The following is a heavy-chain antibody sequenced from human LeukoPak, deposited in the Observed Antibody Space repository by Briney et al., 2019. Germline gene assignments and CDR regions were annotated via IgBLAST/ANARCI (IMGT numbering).Heavy chain of an antibody. D-gene: IGHD3-22*01. J-gene: IGHJ5*02. CDR3: ARDGVIHDSSGYYFGWFDP. V-gene: IGHV4-59*01. CDR1: GGSISSYY. Sequence: SETLSLTCTVSGGSISSYYWSWIRQPPGKGLEWIGYIYYSGSTNYNPSLKSRVTISVDTSKDQFSLKLSSVTAADTAVYYCARDGVIHDSSGYYFGWFDPWGQGTLVTVSS. CDR2: IYYSGST.